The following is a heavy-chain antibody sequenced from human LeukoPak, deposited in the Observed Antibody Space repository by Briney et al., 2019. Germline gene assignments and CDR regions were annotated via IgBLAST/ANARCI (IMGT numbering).Heavy chain of an antibody. Sequence: ASVKVSCKASSYTFTSDGISWVRQAPGQGLEWMGWISAYNGNTNYAQKLQGRVTMTTDTSTSTAYMELRSLRSDDTAVYYCARVLSQWLVLNWFDPWGQGTLVTVSS. CDR1: SYTFTSDG. J-gene: IGHJ5*02. V-gene: IGHV1-18*01. D-gene: IGHD6-19*01. CDR3: ARVLSQWLVLNWFDP. CDR2: ISAYNGNT.